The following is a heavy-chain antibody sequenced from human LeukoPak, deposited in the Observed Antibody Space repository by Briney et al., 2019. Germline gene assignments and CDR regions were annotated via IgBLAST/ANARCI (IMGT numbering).Heavy chain of an antibody. CDR3: ARMGDYHLVSFFDY. J-gene: IGHJ4*02. Sequence: ASVKVSCRSSGYTFTSYGSSWVRQAPGQGLEWMGWVSAYDGNTNYAQKLQGRVTMTTDTSTSTVYMELRSLRSDDTAVYYCARMGDYHLVSFFDYWGQGTLVTVSS. D-gene: IGHD4/OR15-4a*01. CDR1: GYTFTSYG. CDR2: VSAYDGNT. V-gene: IGHV1-18*01.